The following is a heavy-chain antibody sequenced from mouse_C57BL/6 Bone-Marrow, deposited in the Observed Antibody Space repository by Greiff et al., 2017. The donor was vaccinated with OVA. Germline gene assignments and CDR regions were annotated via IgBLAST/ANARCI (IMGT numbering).Heavy chain of an antibody. CDR3: ARTLLIYYYGSSYDYFDY. V-gene: IGHV1-50*01. D-gene: IGHD1-1*01. Sequence: VQLQQPGAELVKPGASVKLSCKASGYTFTSYWMQWVKQRPGQGLEWIGEIDPSDSYTNYNQKFKGKATLTVDTSSSTAYMQLSSLTSEDSAVYYCARTLLIYYYGSSYDYFDYWGRGTTLTVSS. CDR1: GYTFTSYW. CDR2: IDPSDSYT. J-gene: IGHJ2*01.